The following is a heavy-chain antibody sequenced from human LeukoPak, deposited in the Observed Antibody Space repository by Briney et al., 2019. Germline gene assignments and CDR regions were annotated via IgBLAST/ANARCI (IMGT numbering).Heavy chain of an antibody. V-gene: IGHV3-74*01. CDR2: INSDGSST. Sequence: PGGSLRLSCAASGFTFSSYWMHWVRHGPGEGLVWVSRINSDGSSTTYADSVRGRFTISRDNAKNTLYLQMNSLRAEDTAVYYCARGGYYFDYWGQGTLVTVSS. CDR1: GFTFSSYW. CDR3: ARGGYYFDY. J-gene: IGHJ4*02. D-gene: IGHD3-16*01.